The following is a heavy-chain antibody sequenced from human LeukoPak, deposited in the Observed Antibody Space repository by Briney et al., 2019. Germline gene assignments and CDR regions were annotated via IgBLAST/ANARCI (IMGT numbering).Heavy chain of an antibody. CDR3: AGPGNYYDSSGYPFDY. J-gene: IGHJ4*02. CDR2: IYSGGGT. V-gene: IGHV3-53*01. Sequence: PGGSLRLSCAASGFTVSSNYMSWVRQAPGKGLEWVSVIYSGGGTYYADSVKGRFTISRDNSKNTLYLQMNSLRAEDTAVYYCAGPGNYYDSSGYPFDYRGQGTLVTVSS. CDR1: GFTVSSNY. D-gene: IGHD3-22*01.